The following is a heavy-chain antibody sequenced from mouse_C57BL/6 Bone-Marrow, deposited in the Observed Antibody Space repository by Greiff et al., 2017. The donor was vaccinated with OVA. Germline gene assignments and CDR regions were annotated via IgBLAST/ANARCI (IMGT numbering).Heavy chain of an antibody. J-gene: IGHJ2*01. CDR1: GYTFTDYY. CDR3: ARRLRLDY. V-gene: IGHV1-76*01. D-gene: IGHD3-2*02. CDR2: IYPGSGNT. Sequence: VQLQQSGAELVRPGASVTLSCKASGYTFTDYYINWVKQRPGQGLEWIARIYPGSGNTYYNEKFKGKATLTAEKSSSTAYMQLSSLTSEDSAVYFCARRLRLDYWGQGTTLTVSS.